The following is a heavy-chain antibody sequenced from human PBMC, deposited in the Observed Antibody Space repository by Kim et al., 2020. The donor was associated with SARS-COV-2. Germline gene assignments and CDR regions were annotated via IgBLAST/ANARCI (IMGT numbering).Heavy chain of an antibody. CDR2: ISGSGGST. CDR1: GFTFSSYA. Sequence: GGSLRLSCAASGFTFSSYAMSWVRQAPGKGLEWVSAISGSGGSTYYADSVKGRFTISRDNSKNTLYLQMNSLRAEDTAVYYCAKYELRGLVVPAAPFDYWGQGTLVTVSS. J-gene: IGHJ4*02. CDR3: AKYELRGLVVPAAPFDY. V-gene: IGHV3-23*01. D-gene: IGHD2-2*01.